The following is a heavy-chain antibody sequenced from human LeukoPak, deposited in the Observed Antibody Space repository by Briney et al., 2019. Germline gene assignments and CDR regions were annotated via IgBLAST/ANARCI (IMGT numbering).Heavy chain of an antibody. V-gene: IGHV3-30*18. J-gene: IGHJ4*02. D-gene: IGHD4-17*01. CDR1: GFTFSSYS. CDR3: AKGGASVTRYVDY. Sequence: GGSLRLSCAASGFTFSSYSMQLVRQTPGKGLEWVGIMSNSGENTFYGEAVKGRFTISRDNSQNTLYLQMNSLRPEDTAVYYCAKGGASVTRYVDYWGQGTLVTVSS. CDR2: MSNSGENT.